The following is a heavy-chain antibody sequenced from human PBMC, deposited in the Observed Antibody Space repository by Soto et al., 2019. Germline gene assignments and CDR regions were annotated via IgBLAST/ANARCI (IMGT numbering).Heavy chain of an antibody. CDR1: GGTFSSYA. CDR3: ARVRRGARFPYFYYYYRMDV. J-gene: IGHJ6*02. Sequence: SVKVSCKASGGTFSSYAISWVRQAPGQGLEWMGGIIPIFGTANYAQKFQGRVTITADESTSTAYMELSSLRSEDTAVYYCARVRRGARFPYFYYYYRMDVWGQGTTVTVSS. D-gene: IGHD1-26*01. CDR2: IIPIFGTA. V-gene: IGHV1-69*13.